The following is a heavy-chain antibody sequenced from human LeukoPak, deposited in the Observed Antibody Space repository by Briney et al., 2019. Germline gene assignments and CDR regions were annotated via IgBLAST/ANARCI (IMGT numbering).Heavy chain of an antibody. CDR3: ARAGPGSGWYFDY. V-gene: IGHV3-66*01. Sequence: GGSLRLSSAASGFTVSNNHMIWVRQAPGQGLEWVSVIFSGGSTYFADSVKGRFTISRDSSKNTLYLQMNSLRAEDTAVYYCARAGPGSGWYFDYWGQGTLVTVSS. J-gene: IGHJ4*02. D-gene: IGHD6-19*01. CDR1: GFTVSNNH. CDR2: IFSGGST.